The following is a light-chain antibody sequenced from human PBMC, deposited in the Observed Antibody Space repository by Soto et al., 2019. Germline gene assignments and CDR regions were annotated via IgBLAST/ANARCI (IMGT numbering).Light chain of an antibody. CDR3: ATWDKSLNSWV. J-gene: IGLJ3*02. CDR1: SSNIGNNI. CDR2: STN. V-gene: IGLV1-44*01. Sequence: QSALTQAPSASGTPGQRVTISCSGSSSNIGNNIVDWYQHLPGTAPRLLIYSTNQRPSGVPDRFSASKSGTSAYLAISGLKLEGGTSYYCATWDKSLNSWVFGGGTKLTVL.